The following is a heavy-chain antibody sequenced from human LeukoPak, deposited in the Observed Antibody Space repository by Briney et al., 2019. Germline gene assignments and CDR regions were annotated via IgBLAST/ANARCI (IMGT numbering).Heavy chain of an antibody. V-gene: IGHV3-66*01. D-gene: IGHD2-2*01. J-gene: IGHJ5*02. CDR1: ALTVSNNY. CDR2: IYAGGPT. CDR3: ARDVGCTSTTCRYKWFDP. Sequence: GGSLRLSCAASALTVSNNYMSWVRQAPGKGLEWVSVIYAGGPTYYADSVKGRFTISRDNSKNTLYLQMNSLRAEDTAVYYCARDVGCTSTTCRYKWFDPWSQGTLVTVSS.